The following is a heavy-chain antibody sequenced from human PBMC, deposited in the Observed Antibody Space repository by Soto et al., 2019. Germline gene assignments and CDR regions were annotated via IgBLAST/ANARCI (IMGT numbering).Heavy chain of an antibody. V-gene: IGHV3-9*01. CDR2: ISWNSGSI. D-gene: IGHD6-13*01. CDR3: AKGGSIAAAGTYYYYGMDV. CDR1: GFTFDDYA. Sequence: GGSLRLSCAASGFTFDDYAMHWVRQAPGKGLEWVSGISWNSGSIGYADSVKGRFTISRDNAKNSLYLQMNSLRAEDTAVYYCAKGGSIAAAGTYYYYGMDVWGQGTTVTVSS. J-gene: IGHJ6*02.